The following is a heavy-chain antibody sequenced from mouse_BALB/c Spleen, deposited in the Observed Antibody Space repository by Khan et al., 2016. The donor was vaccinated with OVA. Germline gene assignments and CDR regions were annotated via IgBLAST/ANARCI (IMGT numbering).Heavy chain of an antibody. J-gene: IGHJ4*01. Sequence: QVQLKESGPGLVAPSQSLSITCTISGFSLTNYGVHWVRQPPGKGLEWLVVIWSDGSTTYNSTLESRLSISKDNSKSQVFLKMNSLQTDDTAMYYCARQPYYHYYVMDYWGQGTSVTGSS. D-gene: IGHD2-10*01. CDR1: GFSLTNYG. CDR3: ARQPYYHYYVMDY. V-gene: IGHV2-6-1*01. CDR2: IWSDGST.